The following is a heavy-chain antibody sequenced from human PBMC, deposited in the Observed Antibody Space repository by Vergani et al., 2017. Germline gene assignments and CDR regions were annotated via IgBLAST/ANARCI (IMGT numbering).Heavy chain of an antibody. CDR1: GGTFSSYA. CDR3: ATNYPGRRYDILTGYARRSMFTSYNWFDP. Sequence: QVQLVQSGAEVKKPGSSVKVSCKASGGTFSSYAISWVRQAPGQGLEWMGGIIPIFGTANYAQKFQGRVTITADESTSTAYMELSSLRSEDTAVYYWATNYPGRRYDILTGYARRSMFTSYNWFDPWGQGTLVTVSS. V-gene: IGHV1-69*01. J-gene: IGHJ5*02. D-gene: IGHD3-9*01. CDR2: IIPIFGTA.